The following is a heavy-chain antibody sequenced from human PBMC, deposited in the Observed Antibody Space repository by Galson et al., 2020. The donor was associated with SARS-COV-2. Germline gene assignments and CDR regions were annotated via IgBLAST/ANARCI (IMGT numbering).Heavy chain of an antibody. D-gene: IGHD2-15*01. CDR3: ARNKDLVVGGRYFEY. CDR1: GFTVSTNY. Sequence: GESLKISCAASGFTVSTNYMSWVRQAPGKGLEWVSVIYSGGTTYYADSVKGRFTISRDNTKNTLFLEMNSLRAEDTAVYYCARNKDLVVGGRYFEYWGQGTLVTVSS. J-gene: IGHJ4*02. V-gene: IGHV3-53*01. CDR2: IYSGGTT.